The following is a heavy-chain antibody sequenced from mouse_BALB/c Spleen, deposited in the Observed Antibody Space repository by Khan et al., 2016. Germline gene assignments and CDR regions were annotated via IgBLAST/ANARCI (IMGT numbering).Heavy chain of an antibody. CDR2: IPYSGNT. CDR1: GYSITSGYS. V-gene: IGHV3-1*02. D-gene: IGHD1-1*01. CDR3: ARSIYGSTYEKDDAMDY. J-gene: IGHJ4*01. Sequence: EVQLQESGPDLVKPSQSLSLTCTVTGYSITSGYSWHWIRQFPGNKLEWMGYIPYSGNTTYNPSLKSRITITRDTSKNQSFLQLNSVTTEDTATYYCARSIYGSTYEKDDAMDYWGQGTSVTVSS.